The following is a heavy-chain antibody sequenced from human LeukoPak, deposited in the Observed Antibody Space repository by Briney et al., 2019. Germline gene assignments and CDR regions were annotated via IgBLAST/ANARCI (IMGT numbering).Heavy chain of an antibody. CDR2: ISGRGDNT. V-gene: IGHV3-23*01. Sequence: GGSLRLSCAASGFTFSSSAMSWVRQAPGKGLEWVSSISGRGDNTYYADSVKGRFTVSRDNSKNTLYLQMNSLRAEDTAVYYCARDLNYYDSSGYGYWGQGTLVTVSS. CDR1: GFTFSSSA. CDR3: ARDLNYYDSSGYGY. D-gene: IGHD3-22*01. J-gene: IGHJ4*02.